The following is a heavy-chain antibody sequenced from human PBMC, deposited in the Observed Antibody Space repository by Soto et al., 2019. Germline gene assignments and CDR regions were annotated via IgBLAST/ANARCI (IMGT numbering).Heavy chain of an antibody. CDR2: ISYDGSNK. Sequence: GGSLRLSCAASGFTFSSYAMHWVRQAPGKGLEWVAVISYDGSNKYYADSVKGRFTISRDNSKNTLYLQMNSLRAEDTAVYYCASGIAAAGTYGMDVWGQGTTVTVSS. V-gene: IGHV3-30-3*01. CDR1: GFTFSSYA. CDR3: ASGIAAAGTYGMDV. J-gene: IGHJ6*02. D-gene: IGHD6-13*01.